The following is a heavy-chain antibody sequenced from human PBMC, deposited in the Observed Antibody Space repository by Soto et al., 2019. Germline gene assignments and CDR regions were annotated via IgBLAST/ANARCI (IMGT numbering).Heavy chain of an antibody. CDR3: ASLIGSTIFGVIVGGMDV. Sequence: QVQLQQWGAGLLKPSETLSLTCAVYGGSFSGYYWSWIRQPPGKGLEWIGEINHSGSTNNNPSLKSRVTISVDTSKNQFSLNLSSVTAADTAVYYCASLIGSTIFGVIVGGMDVWGQGTTVTVSS. V-gene: IGHV4-34*01. D-gene: IGHD3-3*01. J-gene: IGHJ6*02. CDR1: GGSFSGYY. CDR2: INHSGST.